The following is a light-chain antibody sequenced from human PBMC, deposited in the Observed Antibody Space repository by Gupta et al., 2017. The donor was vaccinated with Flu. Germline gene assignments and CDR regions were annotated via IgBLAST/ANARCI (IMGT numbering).Light chain of an antibody. J-gene: IGKJ1*01. V-gene: IGKV1-39*01. Sequence: PSSLSASVGDRVTITCRASENISSYLNWHQHKPGKAPKVLNYGASRVHSGVPSRFSGSGSGTDFTLIISRLQPEEFATYYCQQSDSFPWTFGQGTKVEIK. CDR1: ENISSY. CDR2: GAS. CDR3: QQSDSFPWT.